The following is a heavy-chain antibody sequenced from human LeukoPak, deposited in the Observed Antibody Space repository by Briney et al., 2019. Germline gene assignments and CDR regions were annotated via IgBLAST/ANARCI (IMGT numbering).Heavy chain of an antibody. Sequence: GGSLRLSCAASGFTFSSSWMHWVRQVPGKGLEWVSLIYSGGSTYYADSVKGRFTISRDNSNNTVYLQMNSLRAEDTAVYYCARAPSNAHFDYWGQGTLVTVSS. V-gene: IGHV3-66*01. CDR1: GFTFSSSW. J-gene: IGHJ4*02. D-gene: IGHD3-3*02. CDR3: ARAPSNAHFDY. CDR2: IYSGGST.